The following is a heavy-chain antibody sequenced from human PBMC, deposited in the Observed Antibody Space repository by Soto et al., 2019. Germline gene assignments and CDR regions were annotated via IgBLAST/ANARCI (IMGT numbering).Heavy chain of an antibody. V-gene: IGHV1-24*01. J-gene: IGHJ6*02. CDR2: FDPEDGET. Sequence: ASVKVSCKVSGYTLTELSMHWVRQAPGKGLEWMGGFDPEDGETIYAQKFQGRVTMTEDTSTDTAYMELSSLRSEDTAVYYCATASRLWFGERGMDVWGQGTTVTVSS. CDR3: ATASRLWFGERGMDV. D-gene: IGHD3-10*01. CDR1: GYTLTELS.